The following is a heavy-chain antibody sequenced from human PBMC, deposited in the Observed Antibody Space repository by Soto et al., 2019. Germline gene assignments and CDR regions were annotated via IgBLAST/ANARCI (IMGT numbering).Heavy chain of an antibody. CDR3: IHSRCGGDCLRSYSSHYYYGLDV. V-gene: IGHV2-5*02. CDR1: GFSLNTGGLG. D-gene: IGHD2-21*02. J-gene: IGHJ6*02. Sequence: QITLKESGPTLVKPTQTLTLTCSVSGFSLNTGGLGVGWIRQPPGKALEWLALIYWDDDKRYSPSLRNRLSISKATSNNQVVFTMTNMDPVDTATYYCIHSRCGGDCLRSYSSHYYYGLDVWGQGTTVTVSS. CDR2: IYWDDDK.